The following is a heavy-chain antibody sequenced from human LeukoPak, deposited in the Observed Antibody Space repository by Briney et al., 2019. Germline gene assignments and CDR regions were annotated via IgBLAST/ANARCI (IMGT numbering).Heavy chain of an antibody. CDR2: ISSSSSYI. J-gene: IGHJ5*02. Sequence: GGSLRLSCAASGFTFSSYSMNWVRQAPGKGLEWVSSISSSSSYIYYADSVKGRFTISRDNAKNSLYLQMNSLRAEDTAVYYCARDRPRSSYGLGDWFDPWGQGTLVTVSS. D-gene: IGHD5-18*01. CDR1: GFTFSSYS. CDR3: ARDRPRSSYGLGDWFDP. V-gene: IGHV3-21*01.